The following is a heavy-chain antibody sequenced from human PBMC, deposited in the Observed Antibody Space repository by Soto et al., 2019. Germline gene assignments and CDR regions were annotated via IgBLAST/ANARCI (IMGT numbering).Heavy chain of an antibody. CDR1: GGSISSSIYY. J-gene: IGHJ4*02. D-gene: IGHD1-1*01. CDR2: IHYSGST. CDR3: ARSTERADFDS. Sequence: QLQLQESGPGLVKPSETLSLTCTVSGGSISSSIYYWGWIRQPPGKGPEWIGSIHYSGSTYYNPPLKSRFTIFVDTSKNLVSLILSSVTAADTAIYYCARSTERADFDSWGQGTLVTVSS. V-gene: IGHV4-39*01.